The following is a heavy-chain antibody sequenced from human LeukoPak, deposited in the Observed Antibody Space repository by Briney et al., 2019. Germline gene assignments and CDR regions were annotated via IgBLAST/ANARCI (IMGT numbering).Heavy chain of an antibody. Sequence: PGGSLRLSCAASGFTFSSYSMNWVRQAPGKGLEWVSSISNSGGSTYHADSVKGRFTISRDNSKNTLYLQMNSLRAEDTAVYYCAKVTYGSGTYGAFDYWGQGTLVTVSS. CDR1: GFTFSSYS. V-gene: IGHV3-23*01. D-gene: IGHD3-10*01. CDR2: ISNSGGST. J-gene: IGHJ4*02. CDR3: AKVTYGSGTYGAFDY.